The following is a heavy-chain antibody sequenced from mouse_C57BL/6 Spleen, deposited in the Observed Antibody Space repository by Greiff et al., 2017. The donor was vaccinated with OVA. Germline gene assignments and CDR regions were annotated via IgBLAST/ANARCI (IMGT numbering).Heavy chain of an antibody. J-gene: IGHJ3*01. CDR2: INPSTGGT. D-gene: IGHD4-1*01. Sequence: EVMLVESGPELVKPGASVKISCKASGYSFTGYYMNWVKQSPEKSLEWIGEINPSTGGTTYNQKFKAKATLTVDKSSSTAYMQLKSLTSEDSAVYYCARLNWAWFAYWGQGTLVTVSA. V-gene: IGHV1-42*01. CDR1: GYSFTGYY. CDR3: ARLNWAWFAY.